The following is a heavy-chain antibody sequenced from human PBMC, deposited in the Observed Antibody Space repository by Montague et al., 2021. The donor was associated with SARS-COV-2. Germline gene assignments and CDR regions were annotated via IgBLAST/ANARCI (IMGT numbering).Heavy chain of an antibody. D-gene: IGHD3-22*01. CDR1: GGSISNSSYY. CDR3: ASPGVYYDSSGLLGFDY. Sequence: SETLSLTCTVSGGSISNSSYYWGWIRQPPGKGREWIGSIYYSRSTYYNPSLKSRVTIAVDTSKNQFSLKLSAVTAADTAVYYCASPGVYYDSSGLLGFDYWGQGTLVTVSS. V-gene: IGHV4-39*01. CDR2: IYYSRST. J-gene: IGHJ4*02.